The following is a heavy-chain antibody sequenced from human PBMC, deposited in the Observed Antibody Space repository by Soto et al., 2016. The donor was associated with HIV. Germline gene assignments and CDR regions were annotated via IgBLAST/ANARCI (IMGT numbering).Heavy chain of an antibody. CDR2: INPNGGGT. CDR1: GYIFTGYY. D-gene: IGHD3-22*01. CDR3: ARGITMIGGYFDY. J-gene: IGHJ4*02. Sequence: QVQLVQSGAEVKKPGASVKVSCKTSGYIFTGYYMHWVRQAPGQGLEWMGWINPNGGGTNYAQKLQGRVTMTRDTSISTAYMELSRLRSDDTAVYYCARGITMIGGYFDYWGQGTPVT. V-gene: IGHV1-2*02.